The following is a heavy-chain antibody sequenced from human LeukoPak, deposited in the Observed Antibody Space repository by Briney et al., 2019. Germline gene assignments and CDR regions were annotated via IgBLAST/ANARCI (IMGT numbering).Heavy chain of an antibody. V-gene: IGHV3-23*01. D-gene: IGHD3-16*02. CDR3: TAGELRLRELSFHDY. CDR2: IRGSGGVS. J-gene: IGHJ4*02. Sequence: RGGLSHSRASSLLTLSRYAMGAVGQAPGRGVEGVSAIRGSGGVSYYADSVKGRFTISRDNSKNTLNMQITSLICEDTAVYYCTAGELRLRELSFHDYWGPGTLVTVSS. CDR1: LLTLSRYA.